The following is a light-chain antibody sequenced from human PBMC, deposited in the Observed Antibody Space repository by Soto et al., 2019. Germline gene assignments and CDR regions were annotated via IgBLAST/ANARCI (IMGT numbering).Light chain of an antibody. Sequence: EIVLTQSPATPSLSPGERVTLSCRASQSIDTYLAWYQQKPGQAPRLLMYDASTRATGIPARFSGSGSGTDFTLTISSLEPEDFAIYYCQQRNNWPFVYTFGQGTKLEIK. CDR2: DAS. CDR3: QQRNNWPFVYT. J-gene: IGKJ2*01. CDR1: QSIDTY. V-gene: IGKV3-11*01.